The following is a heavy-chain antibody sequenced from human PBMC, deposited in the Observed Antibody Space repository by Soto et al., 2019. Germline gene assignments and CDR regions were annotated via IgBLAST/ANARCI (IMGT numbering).Heavy chain of an antibody. CDR1: GFTFSSYG. V-gene: IGHV3-33*01. J-gene: IGHJ6*03. CDR2: IWYDGSNK. CDR3: ARAGGDDYYYYMDV. D-gene: IGHD4-17*01. Sequence: GGSLRLSCAASGFTFSSYGMHWVRQAPGKGLEWVAVIWYDGSNKYYADSVKGRFTISRDNSKNTLYLQMNSLRAEGTAVYYCARAGGDDYYYYMDVWGKGTTVTVSS.